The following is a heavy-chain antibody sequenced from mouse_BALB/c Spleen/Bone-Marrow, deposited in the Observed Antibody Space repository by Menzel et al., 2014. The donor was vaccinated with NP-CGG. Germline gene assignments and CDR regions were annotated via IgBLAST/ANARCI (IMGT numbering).Heavy chain of an antibody. CDR3: ARPTTVVATGGSFDY. J-gene: IGHJ2*01. Sequence: EVKLMESGGDLVKPGGSLKLSCAASGFTFSSYGMSWVRLTPDKRLEWVATISSGGSYTYYPDSVKGRFTISRDNAKNTLYLQMSSLKSEDTAMYYCARPTTVVATGGSFDYWGQGTTLTVSS. CDR2: ISSGGSYT. CDR1: GFTFSSYG. D-gene: IGHD1-1*01. V-gene: IGHV5-6*01.